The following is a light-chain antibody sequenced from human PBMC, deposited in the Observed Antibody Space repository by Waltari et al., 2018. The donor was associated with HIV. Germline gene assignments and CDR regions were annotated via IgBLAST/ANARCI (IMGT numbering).Light chain of an antibody. J-gene: IGKJ2*01. CDR3: QQNIHWPPYT. V-gene: IGKV3-15*01. CDR1: QSVRGN. Sequence: ETVLTQSPVTLSVSPGERVTLSCRASQSVRGNFVLYQQKPGQDPRLLLYAPSSRATVIPARFSGSGSGTDYTLTISNLQSEDSAVYYCQQNIHWPPYTFGQGTKLEIK. CDR2: APS.